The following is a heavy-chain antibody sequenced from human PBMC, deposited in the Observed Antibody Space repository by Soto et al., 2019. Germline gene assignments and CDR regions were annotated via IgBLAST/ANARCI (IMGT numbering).Heavy chain of an antibody. Sequence: QVQLVESGGGVVQPGTSRRLSCVGSGFTFRSYVIHWVRQAPGKGLEWVALTSYDGSNKDYGYSVKGRFTISRDNSRNTVDLQMDSLRREDTALYYCARWGTTGGLDVWGQGTLVSVSS. CDR3: ARWGTTGGLDV. J-gene: IGHJ1*01. V-gene: IGHV3-33*05. CDR2: TSYDGSNK. D-gene: IGHD3-16*01. CDR1: GFTFRSYV.